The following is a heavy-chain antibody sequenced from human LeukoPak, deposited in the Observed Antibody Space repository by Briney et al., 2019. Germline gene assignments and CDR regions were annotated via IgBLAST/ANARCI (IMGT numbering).Heavy chain of an antibody. CDR3: AKVTGWGDYGDYNFDY. Sequence: VGSLRLSCAASGFTFSSYAMSRVRQAPGKGLEWVSAISGSGGITYYADSVKGRFTISRDNSKNTLYLQMNSLRAEDTAVYYCAKVTGWGDYGDYNFDYWGQGTLVTVSS. V-gene: IGHV3-23*01. D-gene: IGHD4-17*01. J-gene: IGHJ4*02. CDR1: GFTFSSYA. CDR2: ISGSGGIT.